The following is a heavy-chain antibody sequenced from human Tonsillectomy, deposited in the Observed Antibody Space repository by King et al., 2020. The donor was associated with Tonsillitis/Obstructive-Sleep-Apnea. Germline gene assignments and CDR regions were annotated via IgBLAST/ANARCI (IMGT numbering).Heavy chain of an antibody. CDR3: ARTAGPPYFDY. J-gene: IGHJ4*02. D-gene: IGHD6-13*01. CDR2: INTRTGNP. CDR1: GYTFTTFA. Sequence: QLVQSGSELKKPGASVKVSCKASGYTFTTFAMNWVRQAPGQGLEWMGWINTRTGNPTYAQGFTGRFVFSLDNSVNSAYLQISTLKGEDTAVYYCARTAGPPYFDYWGQGSLVTVSS. V-gene: IGHV7-4-1*02.